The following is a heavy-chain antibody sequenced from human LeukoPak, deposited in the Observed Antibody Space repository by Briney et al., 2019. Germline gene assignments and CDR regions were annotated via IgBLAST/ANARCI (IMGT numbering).Heavy chain of an antibody. J-gene: IGHJ4*02. CDR3: ARDRGVGATSRYFDY. CDR1: GGTFSSYA. V-gene: IGHV1-69*04. CDR2: IIPILGIA. Sequence: SVKVSCKASGGTFSSYAISWVRQAPGQGLEWMGRIIPILGIANYAQQFQGRVTITADKSTSTAYMELSSLRSEDTAVYYCARDRGVGATSRYFDYWGQGTLVTVSS. D-gene: IGHD1-26*01.